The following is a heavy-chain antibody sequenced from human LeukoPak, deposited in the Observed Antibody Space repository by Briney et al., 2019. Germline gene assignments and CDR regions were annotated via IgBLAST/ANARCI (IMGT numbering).Heavy chain of an antibody. CDR1: GFTFDDYA. D-gene: IGHD3-16*01. Sequence: PGGSLRLSCAASGFTFDDYAMHWVRQAPGKGLEWVSGISWDSGSRDYADSVKGRFTISRDNSKNSLYLQMNSRRTEDTALYYCVKGYGPDGFDIWGQGTMVTVSS. J-gene: IGHJ3*02. CDR2: ISWDSGSR. V-gene: IGHV3-43*02. CDR3: VKGYGPDGFDI.